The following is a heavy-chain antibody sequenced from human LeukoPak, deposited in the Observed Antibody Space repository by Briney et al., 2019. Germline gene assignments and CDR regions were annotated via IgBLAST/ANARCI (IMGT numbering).Heavy chain of an antibody. CDR3: AKETASDFGGAVDY. CDR2: ISGSGGST. D-gene: IGHD3-10*01. J-gene: IGHJ4*02. CDR1: GFTFNNYA. V-gene: IGHV3-23*01. Sequence: GGSLRLSCAASGFTFNNYAMSWVRQAPGKGLEWVSAISGSGGSTYYADSVKGRFTISRDNSKNTMYLQTNSLRAEDMAVYYCAKETASDFGGAVDYWGQGTLVTVSS.